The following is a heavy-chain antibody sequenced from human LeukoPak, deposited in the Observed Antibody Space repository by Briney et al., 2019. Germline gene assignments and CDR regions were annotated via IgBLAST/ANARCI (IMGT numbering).Heavy chain of an antibody. CDR1: GYTFNTYY. V-gene: IGHV1-46*02. D-gene: IGHD6-13*01. CDR3: ARDDTIAEGIGCEY. CDR2: INPNGDST. Sequence: ASVRVSCKASGYTFNTYYMHWVRQAPGQGLEYLSIINPNGDSTNYAQTFKGRFTVTGDTSTSTVYMELSSLRSDDTAVYYCARDDTIAEGIGCEYWGQGTLVTVSP. J-gene: IGHJ4*02.